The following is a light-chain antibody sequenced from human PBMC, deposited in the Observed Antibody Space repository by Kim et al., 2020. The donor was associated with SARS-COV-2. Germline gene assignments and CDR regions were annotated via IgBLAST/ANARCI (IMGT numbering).Light chain of an antibody. CDR2: RTS. J-gene: IGKJ1*01. V-gene: IGKV1-39*01. CDR3: QQSYNFPRT. CDR1: QSVSGW. Sequence: SASVGDRVTITCRSRQSVSGWLNWYQQKPGKAPHLLIYRTSTLQTGVPPRFSGSASGTDFTLTINTLQPEDFATYYCQQSYNFPRTFGQGTKVDIK.